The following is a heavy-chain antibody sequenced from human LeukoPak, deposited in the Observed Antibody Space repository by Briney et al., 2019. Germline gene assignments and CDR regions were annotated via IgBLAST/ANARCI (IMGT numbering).Heavy chain of an antibody. V-gene: IGHV3-21*01. CDR3: ARGEDCSGGSCYSAHYYYGMDV. CDR2: ISSSSSYI. CDR1: GFTFSSYS. J-gene: IGHJ6*02. D-gene: IGHD2-15*01. Sequence: GGSLRLSCAASGFTFSSYSMNWVRQAPGKGLEWVSSISSSSSYIYYADSVKGRFTISRDNAKNSLYLQMNSPRAEDTAVYYCARGEDCSGGSCYSAHYYYGMDVWGQGTTVTVSS.